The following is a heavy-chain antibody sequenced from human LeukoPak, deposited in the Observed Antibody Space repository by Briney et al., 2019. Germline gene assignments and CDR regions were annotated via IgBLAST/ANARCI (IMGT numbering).Heavy chain of an antibody. V-gene: IGHV3-23*01. Sequence: GGSLRLSCAASGFTFSSYAMSWVHQAPGKGLEWVSCLSGSGATTYYADSVKGRFTMSRGNSKKTLYLQMNSLRAEDTAVYYCAKDSWRYYNSSGYPIFLDYWGQGTLVTVSS. J-gene: IGHJ4*02. CDR2: LSGSGATT. CDR3: AKDSWRYYNSSGYPIFLDY. D-gene: IGHD3-22*01. CDR1: GFTFSSYA.